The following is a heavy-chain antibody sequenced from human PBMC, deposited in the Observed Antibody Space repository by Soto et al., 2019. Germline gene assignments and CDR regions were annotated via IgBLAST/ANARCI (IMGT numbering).Heavy chain of an antibody. Sequence: SETLSLTCTVSGGPISSYYWSWIRQPAGKGLEWIGRIYTSGSTNYNPSLKSRVTMSVDTSKNQFSLKLSSVTAADTAVYYCARDRGWLQDYYYGVDVWGQGTTVTVSS. CDR1: GGPISSYY. V-gene: IGHV4-4*07. J-gene: IGHJ6*02. D-gene: IGHD5-12*01. CDR2: IYTSGST. CDR3: ARDRGWLQDYYYGVDV.